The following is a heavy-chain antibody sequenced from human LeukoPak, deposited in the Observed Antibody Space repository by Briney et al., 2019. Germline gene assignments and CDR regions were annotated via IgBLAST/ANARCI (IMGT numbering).Heavy chain of an antibody. V-gene: IGHV3-64*01. D-gene: IGHD3-10*01. CDR1: GFNFSAYA. J-gene: IGHJ6*03. Sequence: GGSLRLSCAAYGFNFSAYAMHWVRQAPGKGLEYVSVVTNNGDTTYYANSLKGRFTISRDNSKSTLFLQMDSLRGEDMGVYYCARGHPYNYGSNYMDVWGSGTTVTVS. CDR3: ARGHPYNYGSNYMDV. CDR2: VTNNGDTT.